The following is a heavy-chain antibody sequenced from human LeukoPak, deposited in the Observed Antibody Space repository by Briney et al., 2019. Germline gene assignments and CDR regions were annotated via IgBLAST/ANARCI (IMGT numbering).Heavy chain of an antibody. CDR3: ARAQVGLRDYYYYGLDV. D-gene: IGHD4-17*01. J-gene: IGHJ6*02. V-gene: IGHV3-21*01. CDR1: GFTFSSYW. Sequence: GGSLRLSCAASGFTFSSYWMSWVRQAPGKGLEWVSSISSSSSYIYYADSVKGRFTISRDNAKNSLYLQMNSLRAEDTAVYYCARAQVGLRDYYYYGLDVWGQGTTVTVSS. CDR2: ISSSSSYI.